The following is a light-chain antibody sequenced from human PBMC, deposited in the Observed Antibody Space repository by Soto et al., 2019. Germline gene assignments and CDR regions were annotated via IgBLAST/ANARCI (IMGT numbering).Light chain of an antibody. Sequence: EILMTQSPDTLSVSPGERVTLSCRASRTVSNRLAWYQHKPGQAPRLLIYGASTRATGIPARFSGSGSGTEFTLTIRSLQSEDFAVYYCQQYNKWPPWTFGQGTTGDIK. CDR3: QQYNKWPPWT. CDR1: RTVSNR. J-gene: IGKJ1*01. V-gene: IGKV3-15*01. CDR2: GAS.